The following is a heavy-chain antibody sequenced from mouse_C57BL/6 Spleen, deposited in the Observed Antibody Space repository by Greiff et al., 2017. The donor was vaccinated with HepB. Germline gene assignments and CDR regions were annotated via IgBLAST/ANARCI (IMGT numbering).Heavy chain of an antibody. V-gene: IGHV1-64*01. Sequence: VQLQQSGAELVKPGASVKLSCKASGYTFTSYWMHWVKQRPGQGLEWIGMIHPNSGSTNYNEKFKSKATLTVDKSSSTAYMQLSSLTSEDSAVYYSARGYDYLYVDVWGTGTTVTVSS. CDR1: GYTFTSYW. D-gene: IGHD2-4*01. CDR3: ARGYDYLYVDV. CDR2: IHPNSGST. J-gene: IGHJ1*03.